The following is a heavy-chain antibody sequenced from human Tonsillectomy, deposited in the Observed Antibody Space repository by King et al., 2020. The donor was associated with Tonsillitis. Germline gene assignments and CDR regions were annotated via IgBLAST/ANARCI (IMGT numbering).Heavy chain of an antibody. CDR3: TRVAARYYYYYYMDV. V-gene: IGHV3-49*04. Sequence: VQLVESGGGLVQPGRSLRLSCTASGFTFGDYAMSWVRQAPGKGLEWVGFIRSKAYGGTTEYAASVKGRFTISRDDSKSIAYLQMNSLKTEDTAVYYCTRVAARYYYYYYMDVWGKGTTVTVSS. D-gene: IGHD6-6*01. CDR2: IRSKAYGGTT. J-gene: IGHJ6*03. CDR1: GFTFGDYA.